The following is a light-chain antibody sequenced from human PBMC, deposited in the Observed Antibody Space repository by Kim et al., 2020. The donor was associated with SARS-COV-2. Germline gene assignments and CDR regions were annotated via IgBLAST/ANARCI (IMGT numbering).Light chain of an antibody. CDR1: QYISRW. V-gene: IGKV1-12*01. CDR3: QQANSFPLT. CDR2: AAS. J-gene: IGKJ4*01. Sequence: DIQMTQSPSSVSASVGDRVTITCRASQYISRWLAWYQQKPGKAPNLLIYAASSFQSGVPSRFSGSTSGTDFTLTIRSLQPEDVATYYCQQANSFPLTFGGGTKVDIK.